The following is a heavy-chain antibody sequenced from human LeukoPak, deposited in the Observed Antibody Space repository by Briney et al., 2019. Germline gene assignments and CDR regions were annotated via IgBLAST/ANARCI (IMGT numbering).Heavy chain of an antibody. CDR3: ARPLGYCSGGSCSWP. CDR2: LNHSGST. V-gene: IGHV4-34*01. CDR1: GGSFSGYY. D-gene: IGHD2-15*01. Sequence: SETLSLTCAVYGGSFSGYYWSWIRQPPGKGLEWIGELNHSGSTNYNPSLKSRVTISVDTSKNQFSLKLSSVTAADTAVYYCARPLGYCSGGSCSWPWGQGTLVTVSS. J-gene: IGHJ5*02.